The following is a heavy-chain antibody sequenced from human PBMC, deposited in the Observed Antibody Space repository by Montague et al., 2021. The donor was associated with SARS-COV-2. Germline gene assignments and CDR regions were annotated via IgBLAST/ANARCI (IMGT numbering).Heavy chain of an antibody. V-gene: IGHV4-59*12. CDR3: ARLRRGTYYVSFDP. J-gene: IGHJ5*02. D-gene: IGHD1-26*01. CDR2: IYYSSTT. CDR1: GGSITNYY. Sequence: SXTLSLTCTVSGGSITNYYWAWIRQSPGRGLEWICYIYYSSTTNYNPSLKSRVTMSIDTSKNQFSLSLSSVTAADSAVYYCARLRRGTYYVSFDPWGQGALVSVSS.